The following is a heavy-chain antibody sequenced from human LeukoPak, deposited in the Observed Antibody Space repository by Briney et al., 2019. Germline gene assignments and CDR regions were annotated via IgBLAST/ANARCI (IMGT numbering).Heavy chain of an antibody. CDR2: VRYDGSNK. D-gene: IGHD2-15*01. V-gene: IGHV3-33*08. J-gene: IGHJ2*01. Sequence: GGSLRLSCAASGFTFSSYDIHWVRQAPGKGLEWVAVVRYDGSNKYYADSVKGRFTISRDNSKNTLYLQMNSLRAEDTAMYYCARGSDCSGGSCYSYWYFDLWGRGTLVTVSS. CDR1: GFTFSSYD. CDR3: ARGSDCSGGSCYSYWYFDL.